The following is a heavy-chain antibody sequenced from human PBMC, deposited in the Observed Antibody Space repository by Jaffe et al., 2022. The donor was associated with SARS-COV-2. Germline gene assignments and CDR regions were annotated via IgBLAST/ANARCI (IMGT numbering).Heavy chain of an antibody. CDR1: GFTFSSYS. CDR2: ISSSSSYI. CDR3: ARDLAPDCTNGVCPQYNWFDP. D-gene: IGHD2-8*01. V-gene: IGHV3-21*01. Sequence: EVQLVESGGGLVKPGGSLRLSCAASGFTFSSYSMNWVRQAPGKGLEWVSSISSSSSYIYYADSVKGRFTISRDNAKNSLYLQMNSLRAEDTAVYYCARDLAPDCTNGVCPQYNWFDPWGQGTLVTVSS. J-gene: IGHJ5*02.